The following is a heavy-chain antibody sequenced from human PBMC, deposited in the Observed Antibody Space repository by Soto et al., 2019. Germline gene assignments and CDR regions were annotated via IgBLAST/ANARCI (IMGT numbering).Heavy chain of an antibody. CDR3: ARRLGGGFDY. J-gene: IGHJ4*02. CDR2: IFYTGNT. V-gene: IGHV4-59*01. Sequence: SETLSLTCTVSGGSINSYFWSWIRQPPGKGLEWIGHIFYTGNTYYNPSLESRVTISVNTSKNQFSLKLSSVTAADTAVYFCARRLGGGFDYWGLGAPVTVS. D-gene: IGHD3-16*01. CDR1: GGSINSYF.